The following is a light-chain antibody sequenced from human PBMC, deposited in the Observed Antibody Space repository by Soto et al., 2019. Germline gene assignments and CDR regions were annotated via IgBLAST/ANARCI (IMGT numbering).Light chain of an antibody. CDR1: QSISSW. Sequence: DIQLTQSPSFLSASVGDRVTITCRASQSISSWLAWYQQKPGKAPKLLIYKASSLESGVPSRFSGSGSGTEFTLTISSLQPEDFATYYCQQSYNSPPVTFGQGTRLDIK. V-gene: IGKV1-5*03. CDR2: KAS. J-gene: IGKJ5*01. CDR3: QQSYNSPPVT.